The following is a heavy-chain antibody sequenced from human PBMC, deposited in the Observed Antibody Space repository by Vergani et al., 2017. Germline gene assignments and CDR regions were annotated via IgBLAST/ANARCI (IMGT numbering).Heavy chain of an antibody. J-gene: IGHJ5*02. D-gene: IGHD3-10*01. Sequence: QVQLVQSGAEVKKPGSSVKVSCKASGGTFSSYTISWVRQAPGQGLEWMVRIIPILGIANYAQKFQGRVTITADKSTSTAYMELSSLRSEDTAVYYCARGTMVRGGWFDPWGQGTLVTVSS. CDR1: GGTFSSYT. CDR2: IIPILGIA. CDR3: ARGTMVRGGWFDP. V-gene: IGHV1-69*02.